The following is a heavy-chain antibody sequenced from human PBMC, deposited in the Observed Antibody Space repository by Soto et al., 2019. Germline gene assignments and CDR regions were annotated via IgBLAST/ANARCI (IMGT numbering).Heavy chain of an antibody. J-gene: IGHJ4*02. CDR3: AKGKDCSSTSCYGRFDY. V-gene: IGHV3-23*01. CDR1: GFTFSDYA. D-gene: IGHD2-2*01. Sequence: GGSLRLSCAASGFTFSDYAMSWVRQAPGKGLEWVSAISGSGGSTYYADSVKGRFTISRDNSKNTLYLQMHSLRAEDTAVYYCAKGKDCSSTSCYGRFDYWGQGTLVTVSS. CDR2: ISGSGGST.